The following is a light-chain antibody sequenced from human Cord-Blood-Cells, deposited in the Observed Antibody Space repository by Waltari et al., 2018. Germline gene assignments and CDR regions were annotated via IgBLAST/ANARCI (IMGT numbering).Light chain of an antibody. V-gene: IGKV1-9*01. Sequence: IQLTQSPSSLSASVGDRVTITCRASQGISSYLAWYQQKPRKAPKLLIYAASTLQSGVPSRCIGSGSGTHFTLSISSLQHEDFATYYCQQLNSYPFTFGPGTKVHIK. CDR2: AAS. CDR1: QGISSY. J-gene: IGKJ3*01. CDR3: QQLNSYPFT.